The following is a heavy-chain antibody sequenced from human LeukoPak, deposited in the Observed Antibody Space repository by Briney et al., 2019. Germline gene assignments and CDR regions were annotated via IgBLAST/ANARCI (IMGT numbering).Heavy chain of an antibody. J-gene: IGHJ4*02. Sequence: ASVKVSCKASGYTFTSYGISWVRQAPGQGLEWMGWISAYNGNTNYAQKLQGRVTMTTDTSTSTAYMELRSLRSDDTAVYYCAKDSGDLVGYSYAFGDFDYWGQGTLVTVSS. CDR1: GYTFTSYG. D-gene: IGHD5-18*01. V-gene: IGHV1-18*01. CDR3: AKDSGDLVGYSYAFGDFDY. CDR2: ISAYNGNT.